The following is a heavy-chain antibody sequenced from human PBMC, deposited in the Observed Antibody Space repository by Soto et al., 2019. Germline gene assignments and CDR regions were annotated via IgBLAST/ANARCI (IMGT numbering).Heavy chain of an antibody. CDR2: INAGNCYT. D-gene: IGHD6-19*01. CDR3: SSRPGIAVAGLDY. V-gene: IGHV1-3*05. CDR1: GYTFTSYA. Sequence: QVQLVQSGAEEKKPGASVKVSCKASGYTFTSYAMHCVRQAPGQRLEWMGWINAGNCYTKYSQKLQDRVTITSDTSASTAYMELSRLRSEETAVYYCSSRPGIAVAGLDYWCQGTLVTVSS. J-gene: IGHJ4*02.